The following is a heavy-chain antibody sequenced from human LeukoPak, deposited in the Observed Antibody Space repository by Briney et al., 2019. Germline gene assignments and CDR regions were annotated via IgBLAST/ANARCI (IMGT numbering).Heavy chain of an antibody. D-gene: IGHD3-16*01. J-gene: IGHJ4*02. CDR2: SNGDGSST. CDR1: GFTFVTYW. V-gene: IGHV3-74*01. Sequence: GGSLRLSCVASGFTFVTYWMHWVRQVPGKGLVWVSRSNGDGSSTLYADSVKGRFTIPRDNAKNTLYLQMNDLRVEDTAVYYCARSFWGLYYFDYWGQGTLVTVSS. CDR3: ARSFWGLYYFDY.